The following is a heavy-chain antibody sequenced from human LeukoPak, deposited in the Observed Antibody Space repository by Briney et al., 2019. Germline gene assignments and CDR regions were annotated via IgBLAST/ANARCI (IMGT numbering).Heavy chain of an antibody. J-gene: IGHJ4*02. CDR2: IAYDSSTT. CDR3: AKDVRGDGHRYFDS. V-gene: IGHV3-30*02. D-gene: IGHD5-24*01. Sequence: GGSLRLSCSAPGFIFTNFGIQWVRQTPGKGLEWVAYIAYDSSTTYFGASVKGRFTISRDTSKNTVYLQMNSLRLEDTAVYFCAKDVRGDGHRYFDSWGQGTLVSVSS. CDR1: GFIFTNFG.